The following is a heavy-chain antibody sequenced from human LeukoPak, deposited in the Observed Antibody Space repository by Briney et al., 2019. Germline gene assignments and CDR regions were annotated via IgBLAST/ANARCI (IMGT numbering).Heavy chain of an antibody. J-gene: IGHJ6*04. Sequence: GGSLRLSCAASGFTFSSYSMNWVCQAPGKGLEWVSSISSSSSYIYYADSVKGRFTISRDNAKNSLYLQMNSLRAEDTAVYYCAREYGDYYYYGMDVWGKGTTVTVSS. CDR1: GFTFSSYS. CDR3: AREYGDYYYYGMDV. D-gene: IGHD4-17*01. V-gene: IGHV3-21*01. CDR2: ISSSSSYI.